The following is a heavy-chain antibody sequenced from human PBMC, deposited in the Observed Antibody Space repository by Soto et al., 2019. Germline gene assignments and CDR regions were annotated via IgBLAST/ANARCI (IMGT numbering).Heavy chain of an antibody. CDR2: INQDGSEK. CDR3: ARDYPGGSYYDY. D-gene: IGHD1-26*01. J-gene: IGHJ4*02. Sequence: QAGGSLRLSCAASGFTFSRYWMSWVRQAPGKGLEWVARINQDGSEKYYVDSVKGRFTISRDNAKNSLYLQMNSLRAEDTAVYYCARDYPGGSYYDYWGQGTLVTVSS. V-gene: IGHV3-7*03. CDR1: GFTFSRYW.